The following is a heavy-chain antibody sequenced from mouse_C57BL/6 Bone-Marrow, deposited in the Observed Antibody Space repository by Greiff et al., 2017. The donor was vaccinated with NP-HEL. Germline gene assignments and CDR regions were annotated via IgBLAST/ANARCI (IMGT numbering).Heavy chain of an antibody. V-gene: IGHV1-55*01. CDR1: GYTFTSYW. CDR2: IYPGSGST. D-gene: IGHD1-1*01. J-gene: IGHJ4*01. CDR3: ARGYVGNYEVRYYYAMDY. Sequence: QVQLQQPGAELVKPGASVKMSCKASGYTFTSYWITWVKQRPGQGLEWIGDIYPGSGSTNYNEKSKSKATLTVDTSSSTAYMQLSSLTSEDSAVYYCARGYVGNYEVRYYYAMDYWGQGTSVTVSS.